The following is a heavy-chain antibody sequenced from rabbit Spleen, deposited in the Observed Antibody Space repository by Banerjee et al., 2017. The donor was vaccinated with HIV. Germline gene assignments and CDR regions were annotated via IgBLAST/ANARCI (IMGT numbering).Heavy chain of an antibody. CDR3: ARGSAAMTMMITGFYLNL. J-gene: IGHJ4*01. Sequence: QSLEESGGDLVKPGASLTLTCTASGFSFSSSDYMCWVRQAPGKGPEWIGCIYPDGSGSTAYANWAKGRFTISKASSATVTLQMTSLTAADTATYFCARGSAAMTMMITGFYLNLWGQGTLVTVS. V-gene: IGHV1S40*01. CDR2: IYPDGSGST. CDR1: GFSFSSSDY. D-gene: IGHD2-1*01.